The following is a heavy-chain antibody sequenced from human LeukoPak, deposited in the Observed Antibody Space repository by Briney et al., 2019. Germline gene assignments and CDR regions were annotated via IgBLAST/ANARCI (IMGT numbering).Heavy chain of an antibody. J-gene: IGHJ5*02. D-gene: IGHD6-13*01. CDR1: GYTFTGYY. Sequence: GASVKVSCKASGYTFTGYYMHWVRQAPGQGLEWMGWINPNSGGTNYAQKFQGRVTMTRDTSISTAYMELSRLRSDDTAVYYCARGRSSSQNWFDPWGQGTLVTVSS. CDR2: INPNSGGT. CDR3: ARGRSSSQNWFDP. V-gene: IGHV1-2*02.